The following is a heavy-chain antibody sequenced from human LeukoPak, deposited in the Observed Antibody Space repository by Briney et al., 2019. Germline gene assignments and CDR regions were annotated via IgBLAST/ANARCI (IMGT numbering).Heavy chain of an antibody. Sequence: GGSLRLSCAASRFTFSSYAMNWVRQAPGKGLEWVSYISSSSSAIYYADSVKGRFTISRDNAKNSLYLQMNSLRAEDTAVYYCARDLSVAGTVLDYWGQGTLVTVSS. CDR1: RFTFSSYA. CDR2: ISSSSSAI. V-gene: IGHV3-48*01. D-gene: IGHD6-19*01. CDR3: ARDLSVAGTVLDY. J-gene: IGHJ4*02.